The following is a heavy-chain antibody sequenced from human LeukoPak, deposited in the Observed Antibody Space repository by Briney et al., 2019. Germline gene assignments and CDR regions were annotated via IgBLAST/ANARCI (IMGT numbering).Heavy chain of an antibody. V-gene: IGHV3-53*01. CDR3: ARDREVGAFDI. J-gene: IGHJ3*02. Sequence: GGSLRLSCAASGFTVSSNYMSWVRQAPGKGLEWVSVIYSGGSTYYADSVKGRFTISRDNSKNTLYLQMNSLRAEDTAVYYCARDREVGAFDIWGQGTMVTVSS. CDR2: IYSGGST. D-gene: IGHD1-26*01. CDR1: GFTVSSNY.